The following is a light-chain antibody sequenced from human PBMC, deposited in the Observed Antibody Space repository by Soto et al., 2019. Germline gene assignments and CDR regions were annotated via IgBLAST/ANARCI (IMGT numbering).Light chain of an antibody. V-gene: IGLV4-60*02. CDR2: LDRSGSY. Sequence: QLVLTQSSSASASLGSSVKLTCILSSGHSTYIIAWHQQQPGNAPRFLMTLDRSGSYNRGSGVPDRSSGSSSGADRYPTISNLQYEDEGDYYCENWYSHTHKVFGGGTKLTVL. J-gene: IGLJ3*02. CDR3: ENWYSHTHKV. CDR1: SGHSTYI.